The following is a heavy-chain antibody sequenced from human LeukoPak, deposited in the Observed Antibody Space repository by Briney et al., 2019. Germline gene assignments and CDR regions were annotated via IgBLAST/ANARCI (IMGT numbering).Heavy chain of an antibody. CDR2: IYHSGST. Sequence: SETLSLTCTVSGGSIRSGGYSWSWIRQPPGKGLEWIGYIYHSGSTYYNPSLKSRATISVDRSKNQFSLKLSSVTAADTAVYYCARESGYSGYDYFDYWGQGTLVTVSS. J-gene: IGHJ4*02. D-gene: IGHD5-12*01. V-gene: IGHV4-30-2*01. CDR3: ARESGYSGYDYFDY. CDR1: GGSIRSGGYS.